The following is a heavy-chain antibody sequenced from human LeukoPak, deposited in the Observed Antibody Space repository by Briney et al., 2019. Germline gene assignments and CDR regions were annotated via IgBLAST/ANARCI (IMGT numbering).Heavy chain of an antibody. D-gene: IGHD3-10*01. V-gene: IGHV3-9*01. CDR3: AKDIRTGSGSYYTPYFDY. CDR1: GFTFDDYA. Sequence: GGSLRLSCAASGFTFDDYAMHWVRQAPGKGLEWVSGISWNSGSIGYADSVKGRFTISRDNAKNSLYLRMNSLRAEDTALYYCAKDIRTGSGSYYTPYFDYWGQGTLVTVSS. CDR2: ISWNSGSI. J-gene: IGHJ4*02.